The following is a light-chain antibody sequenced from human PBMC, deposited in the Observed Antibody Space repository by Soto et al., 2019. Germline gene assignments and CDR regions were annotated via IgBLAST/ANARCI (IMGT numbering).Light chain of an antibody. CDR2: WAS. CDR3: QQYYSTPPYT. CDR1: QSVLYSSNNTNY. V-gene: IGKV4-1*01. J-gene: IGKJ2*01. Sequence: IVMTQSPDSLAVSLGERDTINCKSSQSVLYSSNNTNYLAWYRQKPGQPPKLLIYWASIRESGVPDRISGSGSGTDFTLTISSLQAEDVAVYYCQQYYSTPPYTFGQGTKLEIK.